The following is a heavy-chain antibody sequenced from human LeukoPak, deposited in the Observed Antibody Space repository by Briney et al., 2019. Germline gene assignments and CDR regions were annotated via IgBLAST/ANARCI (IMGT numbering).Heavy chain of an antibody. CDR2: INHSGST. Sequence: PSETLSLACAVYGGSFSGYYWSWIRRPPGKGLEWIGEINHSGSTNYNPSLKSRVTISVDTSKNQFSLKLSSVTAADTAVYYCARGARYCSSTSCYRSGYYFDYWGQGTLVTVSS. D-gene: IGHD2-2*01. CDR3: ARGARYCSSTSCYRSGYYFDY. CDR1: GGSFSGYY. V-gene: IGHV4-34*01. J-gene: IGHJ4*02.